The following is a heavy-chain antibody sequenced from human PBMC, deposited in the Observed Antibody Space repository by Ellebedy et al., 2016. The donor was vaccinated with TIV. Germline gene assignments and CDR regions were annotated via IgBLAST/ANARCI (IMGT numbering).Heavy chain of an antibody. CDR2: ISYDGSNK. Sequence: GGSLRLSXAASGFTFSSYGMHWVRQAPGKGLEWVAVISYDGSNKYYADSVKGRFTISRDNSKNTLYLQMNSLRAEDTAVYYCAKDGDGYKDYWGQGTLVTVSS. D-gene: IGHD5-24*01. V-gene: IGHV3-30*18. CDR3: AKDGDGYKDY. J-gene: IGHJ4*02. CDR1: GFTFSSYG.